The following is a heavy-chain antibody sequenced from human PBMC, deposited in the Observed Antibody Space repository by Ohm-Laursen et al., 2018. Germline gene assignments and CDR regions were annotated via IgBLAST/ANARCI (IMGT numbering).Heavy chain of an antibody. D-gene: IGHD3-10*01. J-gene: IGHJ4*02. V-gene: IGHV1-18*01. CDR1: GYTFNHYG. CDR2: ISTYDGKT. CDR3: ARDDRYYYGSGDY. Sequence: ASVKVSCKPSGYTFNHYGISWVRQAPGQGLEWMGWISTYDGKTQFGQKFQGRVTMNTDMSTSTAYMELSRLRSDDTAVYYCARDDRYYYGSGDYWGQGTLVTVSS.